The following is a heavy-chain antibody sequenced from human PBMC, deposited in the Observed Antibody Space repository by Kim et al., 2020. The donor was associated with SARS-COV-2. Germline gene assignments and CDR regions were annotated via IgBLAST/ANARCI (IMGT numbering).Heavy chain of an antibody. Sequence: ASVKVSCKASGYTFTGYYMHWVRQAPGQGLEWMGRINPNSGGTNYAQKFQGRVTMTRDTSISTAYMELSRLRSDDTAVYYCARATVEMATKGAFDIWGQGTMVTVSS. CDR2: INPNSGGT. J-gene: IGHJ3*02. D-gene: IGHD5-12*01. CDR1: GYTFTGYY. V-gene: IGHV1-2*06. CDR3: ARATVEMATKGAFDI.